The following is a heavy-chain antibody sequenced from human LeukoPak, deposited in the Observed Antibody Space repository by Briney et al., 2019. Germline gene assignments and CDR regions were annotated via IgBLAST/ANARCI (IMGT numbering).Heavy chain of an antibody. CDR3: AVYYGSGSYSHPYYYMDV. D-gene: IGHD3-10*01. V-gene: IGHV3-48*03. CDR1: GFTFSSYE. J-gene: IGHJ6*03. CDR2: ISSSGSTI. Sequence: GGSLRLSCAASGFTFSSYEMNWVRQASGKGLEWVSYISSSGSTIYYADSVKGRFTISRDNSKNTLYLQMNSLRAEDTAVYYCAVYYGSGSYSHPYYYMDVWGKGTTVTISS.